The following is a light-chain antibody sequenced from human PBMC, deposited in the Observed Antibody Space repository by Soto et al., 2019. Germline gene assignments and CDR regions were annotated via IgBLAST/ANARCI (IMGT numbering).Light chain of an antibody. Sequence: EIVMTQSPDTLSLSPGERATLSCRASQSVSSTYFAWYQQRPGQAPRLLMYGASTRATGIPDRFSGSGSGTDFTLTISRLEPEDFAVYYCQQYGSSPTFGQGTRLEI. J-gene: IGKJ5*01. V-gene: IGKV3-20*01. CDR1: QSVSSTY. CDR2: GAS. CDR3: QQYGSSPT.